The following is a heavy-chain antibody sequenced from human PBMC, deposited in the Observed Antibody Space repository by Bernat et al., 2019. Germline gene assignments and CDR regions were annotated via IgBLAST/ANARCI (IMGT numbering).Heavy chain of an antibody. CDR2: ISYDGSNK. J-gene: IGHJ4*02. Sequence: QVQLVESGGGVVQPGRSLRLSCAASGFTFSSYGMHWVRQAPGKGLEWVAVISYDGSNKYYADSVKGRFTISRDNSKNTLYLQMNSLRAEDTAVYYCAKDSYYDDSSGYSDYWGQGTLVTVSS. CDR3: AKDSYYDDSSGYSDY. CDR1: GFTFSSYG. V-gene: IGHV3-30*18. D-gene: IGHD3-22*01.